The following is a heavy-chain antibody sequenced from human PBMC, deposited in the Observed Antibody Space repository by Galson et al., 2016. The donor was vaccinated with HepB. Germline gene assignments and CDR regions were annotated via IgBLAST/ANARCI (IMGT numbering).Heavy chain of an antibody. CDR2: TYYRSNWYH. CDR3: ARDPGYSNSIFDY. Sequence: CAISGDSVSSDGAAWNWIRQSPSRGLEWLGRTYYRSNWYHHYAVSVKSRITVNADTSKNQFSLHLNSVTPEDTAVYYCARDPGYSNSIFDYWGQGTLVTVSS. D-gene: IGHD6-13*01. V-gene: IGHV6-1*01. J-gene: IGHJ4*02. CDR1: GDSVSSDGAA.